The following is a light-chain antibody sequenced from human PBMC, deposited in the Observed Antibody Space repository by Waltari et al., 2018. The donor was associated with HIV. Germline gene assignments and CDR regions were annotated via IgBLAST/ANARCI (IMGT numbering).Light chain of an antibody. J-gene: IGLJ2*01. Sequence: VLTPPPSVSVSPGQTARITCSGDALPTKYAYLYQQKSGQAPVLVIYEDSKRPSGIPERFSGSSSGTMATLTISGAQVEDEADYYCYSTDSSGNHRVFGGGTKLTVL. CDR1: ALPTKY. V-gene: IGLV3-10*01. CDR2: EDS. CDR3: YSTDSSGNHRV.